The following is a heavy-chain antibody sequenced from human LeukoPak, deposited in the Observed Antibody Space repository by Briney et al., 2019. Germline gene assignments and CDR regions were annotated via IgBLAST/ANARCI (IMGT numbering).Heavy chain of an antibody. CDR1: GFTFSNNG. J-gene: IGHJ4*02. D-gene: IGHD1-26*01. V-gene: IGHV3-30*02. Sequence: PGGSLRLSCAASGFTFSNNGMHWVRQTPGKGLEWVAFTRYDESKTFYGDSVRGRFTISRDNSKKTLYLQMNSLTTDDSAVYYCAKARYSGSPALDFWGQGTLVTVSS. CDR3: AKARYSGSPALDF. CDR2: TRYDESKT.